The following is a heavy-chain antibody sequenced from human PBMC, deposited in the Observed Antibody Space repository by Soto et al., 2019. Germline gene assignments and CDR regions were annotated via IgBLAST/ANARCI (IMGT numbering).Heavy chain of an antibody. J-gene: IGHJ4*02. CDR3: ARVVQFYDSSGYSFYYFDY. CDR1: GDSINSADYY. V-gene: IGHV4-30-4*01. Sequence: SETLSLTCTVSGDSINSADYYWSWLRQPPGKGLEWIGYIYYSRSDYYNPSLGRRATITIDTSRNQFSLNLMSVTAADTAVYYCARVVQFYDSSGYSFYYFDYWGQGALVTVLL. CDR2: IYYSRSD. D-gene: IGHD3-22*01.